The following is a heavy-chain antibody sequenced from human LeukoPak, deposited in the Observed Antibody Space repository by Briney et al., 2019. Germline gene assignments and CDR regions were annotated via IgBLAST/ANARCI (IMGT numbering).Heavy chain of an antibody. CDR3: ATPSSGLGAFDI. CDR1: GFTFSSYA. J-gene: IGHJ3*02. V-gene: IGHV3-9*01. CDR2: ISWNSGSI. Sequence: GGSLRLSCAASGFTFSSYAMSWVRQAPGKGLEWVSGISWNSGSIGYADSVKGRFTISRDNAKNSLYLQMNSLRAEDTALYYCATPSSGLGAFDIWGQGTMVTVSS. D-gene: IGHD2-15*01.